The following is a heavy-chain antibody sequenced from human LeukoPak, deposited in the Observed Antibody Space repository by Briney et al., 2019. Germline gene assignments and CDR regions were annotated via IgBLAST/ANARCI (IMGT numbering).Heavy chain of an antibody. CDR2: IYYSGST. Sequence: PSETLSLTSTGSGGSISSYYWSWIRQPPGKGLEWIGYIYYSGSTNYNPSLKSRVTISVDTSKNQFSLKLSSVTAADTAVYYCARHGPDCSGGSCYSLIDYWGQGTLVTVSS. D-gene: IGHD2-15*01. CDR1: GGSISSYY. CDR3: ARHGPDCSGGSCYSLIDY. J-gene: IGHJ4*02. V-gene: IGHV4-59*08.